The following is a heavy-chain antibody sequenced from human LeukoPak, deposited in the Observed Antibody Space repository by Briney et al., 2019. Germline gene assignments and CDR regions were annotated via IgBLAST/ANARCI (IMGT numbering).Heavy chain of an antibody. J-gene: IGHJ6*03. D-gene: IGHD1-20*01. CDR2: IYPDDSDT. CDR1: GYSFTSYW. V-gene: IGHV5-51*01. CDR3: ARLNWNDEKTTSYMDV. Sequence: RGESLKISCKGSGYSFTSYWIGWVRQMPGKGLEWMGIIYPDDSDTRYSPSFQGQVTISADKSISTAYLQWSSLKASDTAMYYCARLNWNDEKTTSYMDVWGKGTTVTVSS.